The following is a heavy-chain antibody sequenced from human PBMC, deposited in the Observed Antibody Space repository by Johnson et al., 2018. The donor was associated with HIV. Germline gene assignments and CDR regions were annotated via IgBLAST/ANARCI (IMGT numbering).Heavy chain of an antibody. CDR2: ISYDGSNE. J-gene: IGHJ3*01. D-gene: IGHD4-23*01. CDR1: GFAFSSFA. Sequence: QVQLVESGGGVVQPGRYLRLSCAASGFAFSSFAVHWVRQAPGKGLEWVAVISYDGSNEYFADSVKGRFTISRDNSNNTLYLQMNSLRTEDTAVYWCAKGLRWIDAYDFWGQGTMVAVSS. CDR3: AKGLRWIDAYDF. V-gene: IGHV3-30-3*01.